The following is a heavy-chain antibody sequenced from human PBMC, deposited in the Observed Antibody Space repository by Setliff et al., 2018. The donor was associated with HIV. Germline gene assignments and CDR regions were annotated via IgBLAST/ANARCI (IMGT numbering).Heavy chain of an antibody. CDR1: GFTFDDYI. Sequence: GGSLRLSCAASGFTFDDYIMHWVRQAPGKGLEWVSHVGGGRFETYYADSVQGRFTISRDNGKKSLYLQMDSLRDEDTAVYYCAREKFENGDYEFVSTFDSWGQGTLVTVSS. V-gene: IGHV3-48*02. D-gene: IGHD4-17*01. J-gene: IGHJ4*02. CDR2: VGGGRFET. CDR3: AREKFENGDYEFVSTFDS.